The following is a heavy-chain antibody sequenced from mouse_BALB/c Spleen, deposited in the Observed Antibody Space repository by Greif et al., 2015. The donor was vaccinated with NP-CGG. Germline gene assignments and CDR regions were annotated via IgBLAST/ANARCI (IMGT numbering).Heavy chain of an antibody. J-gene: IGHJ2*01. D-gene: IGHD1-1*01. CDR2: IDPANGNT. CDR1: GFNIKDTY. Sequence: VQLQQSGAELVKPGASVKLSCTASGFNIKDTYMHWVKQRPEQGLEWIGRIDPANGNTKYDPKFQGKATITADTSSNTASLQLSSLTSEDTAVYYCARGAVVSPYYFDYWGQGTTLTVSS. V-gene: IGHV14-3*02. CDR3: ARGAVVSPYYFDY.